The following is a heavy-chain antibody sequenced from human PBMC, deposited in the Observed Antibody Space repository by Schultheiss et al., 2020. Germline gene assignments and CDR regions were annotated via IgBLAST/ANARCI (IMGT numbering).Heavy chain of an antibody. CDR1: GGSISSGSYY. CDR2: IYTSGST. D-gene: IGHD5-12*01. Sequence: SETLSLTCTVSGGSISSGSYYWSWIRQPAGKGLEWIGRIYTSGSTNYNPSLKSRVTISVDTSKNQFSLKLSSVTAADTAVYYCARDSGYAHYFDYWGQGNLGTVAS. J-gene: IGHJ4*02. V-gene: IGHV4-61*02. CDR3: ARDSGYAHYFDY.